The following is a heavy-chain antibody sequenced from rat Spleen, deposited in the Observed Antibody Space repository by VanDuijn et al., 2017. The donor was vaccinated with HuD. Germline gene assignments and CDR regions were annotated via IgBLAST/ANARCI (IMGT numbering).Heavy chain of an antibody. CDR3: TRLGDTHYGYNPLDA. V-gene: IGHV5-25*01. Sequence: EVQLVESGGGLVQPGRSLKLSCAASGFTFINYDMAWVRQAPTKGLEWIASISAGGRNTYYRDSVKGRFTISRDNAKSSLYLQMSSLKSEDTATYYCTRLGDTHYGYNPLDAWGQGASVTVSS. CDR1: GFTFINYD. J-gene: IGHJ4*01. CDR2: ISAGGRNT. D-gene: IGHD1-9*01.